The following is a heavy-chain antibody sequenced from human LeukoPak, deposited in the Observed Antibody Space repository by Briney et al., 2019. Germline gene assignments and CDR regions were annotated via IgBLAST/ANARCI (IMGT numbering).Heavy chain of an antibody. CDR2: ISPSGAST. J-gene: IGHJ5*02. Sequence: ASVTVSCKSFGYTFTSNYMHWVRQAPGQGPEWMGVISPSGASTTYAQTFQGRVTLTRDMSTSTDYLELSSLRSEDTAVYYCARDNSVRDEAWWFSPWGQGTLVTVSS. D-gene: IGHD5-24*01. CDR3: ARDNSVRDEAWWFSP. CDR1: GYTFTSNY. V-gene: IGHV1-46*01.